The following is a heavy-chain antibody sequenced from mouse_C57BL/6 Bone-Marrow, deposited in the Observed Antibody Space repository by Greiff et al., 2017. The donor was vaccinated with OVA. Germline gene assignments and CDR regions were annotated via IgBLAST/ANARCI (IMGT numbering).Heavy chain of an antibody. D-gene: IGHD1-1*01. CDR2: IDPENGDT. V-gene: IGHV14-4*01. CDR3: TTTFTTVVAWYFDV. CDR1: GFNIKDDY. J-gene: IGHJ1*03. Sequence: VQLQQSGAELVRPGASVKLSCTASGFNIKDDYMHWVKQRPEQGLEWIGWIDPENGDTEYASKFQGKATITADTSSNTAYLQLSSLPSEDTAVYYCTTTFTTVVAWYFDVWGTGTTVTVSS.